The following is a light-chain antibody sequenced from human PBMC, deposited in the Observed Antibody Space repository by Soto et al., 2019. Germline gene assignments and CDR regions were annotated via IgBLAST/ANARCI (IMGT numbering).Light chain of an antibody. V-gene: IGKV3-15*01. CDR1: HSIKNY. CDR3: QQYSNWPPVLT. J-gene: IGKJ4*01. Sequence: EIVLTQSPVSLSFSPGERATLSCNTIHSIKNYLAWYQQKPGQAPRLLIFGASTRATDIPDRFSGSGYGTEFTLTISSLQSEDFAVYYCQQYSNWPPVLTFGGGTKVDIK. CDR2: GAS.